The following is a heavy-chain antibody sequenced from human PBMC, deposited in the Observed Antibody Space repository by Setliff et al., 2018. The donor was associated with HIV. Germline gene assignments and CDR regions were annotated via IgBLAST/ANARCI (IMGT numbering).Heavy chain of an antibody. CDR3: ARGTAPRRGTNYGGNYPLDY. Sequence: SETLSLTCAVYGGSFSAYYWSWIRQPPVKGLEWIGEINHSGNTNYNPSLKGRVTISVDTSKNQFSLKLSSVTAADTAVYFCARGTAPRRGTNYGGNYPLDYWGQGTLVTVSS. CDR2: INHSGNT. CDR1: GGSFSAYY. V-gene: IGHV4-34*01. J-gene: IGHJ4*02. D-gene: IGHD4-17*01.